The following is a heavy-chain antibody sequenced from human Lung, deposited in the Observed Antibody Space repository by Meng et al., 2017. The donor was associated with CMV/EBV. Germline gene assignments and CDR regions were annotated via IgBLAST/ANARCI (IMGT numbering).Heavy chain of an antibody. CDR2: IYSNGNT. V-gene: IGHV4-59*01. D-gene: IGHD3-16*01. CDR3: ARAGHFFDYGDF. Sequence: QVQLPESGPGLGKPSETLSVTCTVSGGYIHNYYWGWIRQPPGKGLEWIGQIYSNGNTNYNPSLGSRVTISVDTSKSQFSLHLRSVTTEDTAVYFCARAGHFFDYGDFWGPGILVTVSS. J-gene: IGHJ4*02. CDR1: GGYIHNYY.